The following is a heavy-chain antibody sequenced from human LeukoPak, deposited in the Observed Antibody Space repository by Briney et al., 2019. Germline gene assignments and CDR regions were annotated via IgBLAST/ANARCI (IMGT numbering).Heavy chain of an antibody. D-gene: IGHD2-15*01. Sequence: ASVKVSCKASGGTFSNYAITWVRQAPGQGLEWMGGIIPIFGTANYAQKFQGRVTITADESTSTAYMELSSLRSEDTAVYYCARMRFYSYYFDYWGQGTLVTVSS. CDR3: ARMRFYSYYFDY. CDR2: IIPIFGTA. J-gene: IGHJ4*02. CDR1: GGTFSNYA. V-gene: IGHV1-69*13.